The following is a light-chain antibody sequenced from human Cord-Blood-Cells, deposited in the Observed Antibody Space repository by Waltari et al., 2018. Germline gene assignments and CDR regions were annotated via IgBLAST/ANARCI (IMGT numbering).Light chain of an antibody. J-gene: IGKJ5*01. V-gene: IGKV1-39*01. CDR1: QSISSY. CDR3: QQNYSTSIT. Sequence: DIQMTQSPSSLSASVGDRVTITCRASQSISSYLNWYQQKPGKAPKLLIYAASSLQSGVPYRFSGSGSGTDFTLTISSLQPEDFATYYCQQNYSTSITFGQGTRLEIK. CDR2: AAS.